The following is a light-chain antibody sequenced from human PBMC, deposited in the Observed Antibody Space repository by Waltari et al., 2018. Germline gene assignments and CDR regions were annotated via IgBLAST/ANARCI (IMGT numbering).Light chain of an antibody. CDR2: EGD. CDR1: GGGIDVYHL. Sequence: QSALTQPASVSGSLGQAITIPSTGSGGGIDVYHLVSWYQQYPGKAPKLIIYEGDERPSRVSDRFSGSKSGNTASLTISGLQADDDAEYHFCSYAGGNTFLFGGRTKVTVL. CDR3: CSYAGGNTFL. V-gene: IGLV2-23*03. J-gene: IGLJ2*01.